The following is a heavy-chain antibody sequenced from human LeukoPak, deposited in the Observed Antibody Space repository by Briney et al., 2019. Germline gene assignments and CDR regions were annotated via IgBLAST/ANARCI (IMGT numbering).Heavy chain of an antibody. CDR3: AKNADRGAYCRGGSCYPYYYYYMDV. D-gene: IGHD2-15*01. Sequence: PGGSLRLSCAASGFTFGDYGMSWVRQAPEKGLEWVSAISGSGGSTYYADSVKGRFTVSRDNSENTLYLQMNSLTVDDTAIYYCAKNADRGAYCRGGSCYPYYYYYMDVWGTGTTVTISS. CDR2: ISGSGGST. V-gene: IGHV3-23*01. CDR1: GFTFGDYG. J-gene: IGHJ6*03.